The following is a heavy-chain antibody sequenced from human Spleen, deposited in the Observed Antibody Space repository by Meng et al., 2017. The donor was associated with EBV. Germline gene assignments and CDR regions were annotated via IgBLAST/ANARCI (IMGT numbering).Heavy chain of an antibody. J-gene: IGHJ4*02. CDR3: ARTNALDS. V-gene: IGHV1-18*01. CDR1: GYNFPTYG. Sequence: QVHLVPSRPEVKKPGASVKVSCESSGYNFPTYGIIWVRQAPGQGLEWMGSISASAYGGGTKYAQKFQGRVTMTADTSTATAYLELRSLTYDDTAVYYCARTNALDSWGQATLVTASS. CDR2: ISASAYGGGT.